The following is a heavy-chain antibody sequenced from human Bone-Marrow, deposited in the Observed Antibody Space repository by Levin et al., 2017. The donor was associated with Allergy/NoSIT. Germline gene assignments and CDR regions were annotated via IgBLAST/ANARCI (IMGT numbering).Heavy chain of an antibody. J-gene: IGHJ5*01. CDR1: GFMFVDYA. CDR2: ISATGGTI. CDR3: VKESHSGSTGSRWVKNWFDS. Sequence: PGGSLRLSCAASGFMFVDYAMSWVRQAPGKGLEWVSGISATGGTIYYADSVKGRFTISRDNSKKTLFLQMKSLRAEDTAKYYCVKESHSGSTGSRWVKNWFDSWGQGTLVNVSS. V-gene: IGHV3-23*01. D-gene: IGHD6-19*01.